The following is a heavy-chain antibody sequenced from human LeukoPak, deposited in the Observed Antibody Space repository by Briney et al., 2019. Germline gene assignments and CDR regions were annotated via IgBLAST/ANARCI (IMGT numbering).Heavy chain of an antibody. CDR2: IKSKTDGGTT. V-gene: IGHV3-15*01. Sequence: GGSLRLSCAASGFTFSSYGMHWVRQAPGKGLEWVGRIKSKTDGGTTDYAAPVKGRFTISRDDSKNTLYLQMNSLKTEDTAVYYCTTAGWSSSWYLVWGQGTLVTVSS. D-gene: IGHD6-13*01. J-gene: IGHJ4*02. CDR3: TTAGWSSSWYLV. CDR1: GFTFSSYG.